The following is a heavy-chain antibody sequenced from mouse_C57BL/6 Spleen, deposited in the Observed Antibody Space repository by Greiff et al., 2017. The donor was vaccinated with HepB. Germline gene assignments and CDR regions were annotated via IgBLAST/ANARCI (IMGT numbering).Heavy chain of an antibody. CDR3: ARVYRDYGGFAY. CDR2: IDPSDSYT. J-gene: IGHJ3*01. CDR1: GYTFTSYW. D-gene: IGHD2-4*01. Sequence: QVQLQQPGAELVMPGASVKLSCKASGYTFTSYWMHWVKQRPGQGLEWIGEIDPSDSYTNDNQKFKGKSTLTVDKSSRTAYMQLSSHTSEDSAVYYCARVYRDYGGFAYWGQGALVTVSA. V-gene: IGHV1-69*01.